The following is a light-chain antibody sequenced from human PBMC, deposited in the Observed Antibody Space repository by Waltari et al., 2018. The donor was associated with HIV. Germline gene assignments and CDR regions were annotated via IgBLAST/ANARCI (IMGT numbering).Light chain of an antibody. J-gene: IGKJ5*01. CDR2: AAS. Sequence: DIQLTQSPSFLSASVGDRVTITCRASQAISTYLVWYQQKPGRAPKLLIYAASTLQSGVPSRFSGSASGTEFTLTIRSLQPEDFATYYCQQLKSYPITFGQGTRLDVK. CDR3: QQLKSYPIT. CDR1: QAISTY. V-gene: IGKV1-9*01.